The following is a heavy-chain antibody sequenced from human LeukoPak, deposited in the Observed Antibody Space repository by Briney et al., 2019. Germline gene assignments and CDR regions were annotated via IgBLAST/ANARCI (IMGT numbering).Heavy chain of an antibody. CDR3: ARAGNGILTGYFQNWYFDL. D-gene: IGHD3-9*01. Sequence: SETLSLTCTVSGGSISSGDYYWSWIRQPPEKGLEWIGYIYYSGSTYYNPSLKSRVTISVDTSKNQFSLKLSSVTAADTAVYYCARAGNGILTGYFQNWYFDLWGRGTLVTVSS. J-gene: IGHJ2*01. CDR2: IYYSGST. V-gene: IGHV4-30-4*01. CDR1: GGSISSGDYY.